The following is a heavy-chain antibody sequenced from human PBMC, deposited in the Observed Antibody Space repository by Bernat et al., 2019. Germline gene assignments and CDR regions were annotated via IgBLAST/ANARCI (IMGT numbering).Heavy chain of an antibody. CDR2: IYSSGST. V-gene: IGHV4-59*08. CDR1: GGSISSYY. D-gene: IGHD3-22*01. CDR3: ARHYDSSGYDSYSFDY. Sequence: QVQLQESGPGLVKPSETLSLTCTVSGGSISSYYWSWIRQPPGKGLEWIGYIYSSGSTNYNPSFRSRVTISVDTSKNQFSLKLSSVTATDTAVYYCARHYDSSGYDSYSFDYWGQGTTVTVSS. J-gene: IGHJ4*02.